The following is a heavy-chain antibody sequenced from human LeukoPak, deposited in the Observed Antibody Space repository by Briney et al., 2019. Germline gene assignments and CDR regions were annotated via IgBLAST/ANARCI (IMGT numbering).Heavy chain of an antibody. Sequence: ASVKVSCKASGYTFTGYYMHWVRQAPGQGLEWMGWINPNSGGTNYAQRFQGRVTMTRDTSISTAYMELSRLRSDDTAVYYCARGGNFRIAAAFDYWGQGTLVTVSS. J-gene: IGHJ4*02. CDR1: GYTFTGYY. D-gene: IGHD6-13*01. CDR3: ARGGNFRIAAAFDY. CDR2: INPNSGGT. V-gene: IGHV1-2*02.